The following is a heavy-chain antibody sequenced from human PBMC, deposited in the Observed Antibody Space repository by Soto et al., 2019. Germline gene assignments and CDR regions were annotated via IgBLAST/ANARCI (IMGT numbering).Heavy chain of an antibody. V-gene: IGHV3-30-3*01. Sequence: GGSLRLSCAASGFTFSSYAMHWVRQAPGKGLEWVAVISYDGSNKYYADSVKGRFTISRDNSKNTLYLQMNSLRAEDTAVYYCARDFLYYDILTGYYYYYYGMDVWGQGTTVTVSS. CDR1: GFTFSSYA. D-gene: IGHD3-9*01. CDR3: ARDFLYYDILTGYYYYYYGMDV. CDR2: ISYDGSNK. J-gene: IGHJ6*02.